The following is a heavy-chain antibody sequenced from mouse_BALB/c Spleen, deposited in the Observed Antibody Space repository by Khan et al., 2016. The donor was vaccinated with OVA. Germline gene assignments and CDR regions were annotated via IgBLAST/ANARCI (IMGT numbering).Heavy chain of an antibody. CDR2: IWAGGST. CDR3: ARLEDI. J-gene: IGHJ2*01. Sequence: QVQLKESGPGLVAPSQSLSITCTVSGFSLTSYGVHWVRQPPGKGLEWLGVIWAGGSTNYNSALMSRLSISTDNSKSQVFLKMDSLQADDTAMYFCARLEDIWGQGTTRTVSS. CDR1: GFSLTSYG. D-gene: IGHD1-3*01. V-gene: IGHV2-9*02.